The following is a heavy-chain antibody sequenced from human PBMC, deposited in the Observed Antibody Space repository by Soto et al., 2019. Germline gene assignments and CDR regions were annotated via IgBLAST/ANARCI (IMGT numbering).Heavy chain of an antibody. CDR3: ATSPKGYNWNYFDH. J-gene: IGHJ4*02. D-gene: IGHD1-20*01. CDR1: GASISGSYYY. V-gene: IGHV4-39*01. Sequence: SETLSLTCAVSGASISGSYYYWAWLRQSPGKGPEWIGSVFYTGFTSYNPSLESRVSVSVDTSKSQFSLKLSAVTAADTAVYYCATSPKGYNWNYFDHWGQGALVTVSS. CDR2: VFYTGFT.